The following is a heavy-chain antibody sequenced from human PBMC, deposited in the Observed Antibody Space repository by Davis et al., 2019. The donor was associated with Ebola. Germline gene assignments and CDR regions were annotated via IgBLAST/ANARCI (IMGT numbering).Heavy chain of an antibody. CDR2: VSPDGSDI. D-gene: IGHD3-22*01. CDR3: AKNRVMIVVVSDFDY. V-gene: IGHV3-74*01. CDR1: GFTVSSNY. J-gene: IGHJ4*02. Sequence: GESLKISCAASGFTVSSNYMSWVRQAPGEGLVWVSYVSPDGSDIRYADSVKGRFTISRDNAKNTLYLQMNSLRGADTAVYYCAKNRVMIVVVSDFDYWGQGTLVTVSS.